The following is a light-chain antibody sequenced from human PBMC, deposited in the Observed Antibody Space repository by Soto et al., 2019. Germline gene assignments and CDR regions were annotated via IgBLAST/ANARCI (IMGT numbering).Light chain of an antibody. CDR3: QAWDDTSGVV. CDR1: NLGDRY. CDR2: LDT. Sequence: ELTQPPSVSVSPGQTASITCSGANLGDRYACWYQQKPGQSPVLVIYLDTKRPSGIPERFSGSNSGNTATLTISGTQAMDEADYYCQAWDDTSGVVFGGGTKLTVL. V-gene: IGLV3-1*01. J-gene: IGLJ2*01.